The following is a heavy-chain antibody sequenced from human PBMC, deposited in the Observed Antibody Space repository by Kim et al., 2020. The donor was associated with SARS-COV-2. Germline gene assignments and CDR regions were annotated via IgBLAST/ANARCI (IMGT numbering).Heavy chain of an antibody. CDR2: INHSGST. CDR3: ARGKSGYDFYYYYGMEG. Sequence: SETLSLTCAVYGGSFSGYYWSWIRQPPGKGLEWIGEINHSGSTNYNPSLKSRVTISVDTSKNQFSLKLSSVTAADTAVYYCARGKSGYDFYYYYGMEGWG. J-gene: IGHJ6*01. D-gene: IGHD5-12*01. CDR1: GGSFSGYY. V-gene: IGHV4-34*01.